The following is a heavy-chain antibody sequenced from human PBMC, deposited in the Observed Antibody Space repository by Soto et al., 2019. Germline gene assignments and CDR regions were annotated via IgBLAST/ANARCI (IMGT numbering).Heavy chain of an antibody. J-gene: IGHJ3*02. Sequence: QVQLQESGPGLVKPSQTLSLTCTVSGGSISSGGYYWSWIRQHPGKGLEWIGYIYYSGSTYYNPYRKSRVTISVDMSKNQFSLKLSSVTAAYTAVYYCARYPYYDILSGGDAFDIWGQGTMVTVSS. CDR2: IYYSGST. V-gene: IGHV4-31*03. D-gene: IGHD3-9*01. CDR1: GGSISSGGYY. CDR3: ARYPYYDILSGGDAFDI.